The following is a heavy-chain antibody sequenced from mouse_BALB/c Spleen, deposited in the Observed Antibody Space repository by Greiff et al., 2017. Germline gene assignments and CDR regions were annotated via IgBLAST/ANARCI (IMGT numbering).Heavy chain of an antibody. V-gene: IGHV1S81*02. CDR2: INPSNGGT. CDR3: TRGKDYDYDRPAWFAY. J-gene: IGHJ3*01. Sequence: QVQLQQSGAELVKPGASVKLSCKASGYTFTSYYMYWVKQRPGQGLEWIGEINPSNGGTNFNEKFKSKATLTVDKSSSTAYMQLSSLTSEDSAVYYCTRGKDYDYDRPAWFAYWGQGTLVTVSA. D-gene: IGHD2-4*01. CDR1: GYTFTSYY.